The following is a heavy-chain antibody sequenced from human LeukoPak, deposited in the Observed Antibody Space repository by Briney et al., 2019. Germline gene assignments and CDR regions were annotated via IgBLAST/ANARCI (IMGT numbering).Heavy chain of an antibody. D-gene: IGHD3-10*01. Sequence: PGESLKISCKGSGYSFTSYWIGWVRQMPGKGLEWMGIIYPGDSDTRYSPSFQGQVTISADKSITTAYLQWNSLKASDTAMYYCARQVNYGSGQGRYFFDFWGQGTLVTVSS. V-gene: IGHV5-51*01. CDR2: IYPGDSDT. CDR1: GYSFTSYW. J-gene: IGHJ4*02. CDR3: ARQVNYGSGQGRYFFDF.